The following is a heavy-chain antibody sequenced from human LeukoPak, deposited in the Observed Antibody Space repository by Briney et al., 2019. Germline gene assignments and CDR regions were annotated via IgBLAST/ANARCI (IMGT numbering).Heavy chain of an antibody. CDR1: GGTFSSYA. D-gene: IGHD2-2*01. CDR3: ARDDPKGYCSSTSCHPGELFDY. J-gene: IGHJ4*02. V-gene: IGHV1-18*01. CDR2: ISAYNGNT. Sequence: GASVKVSCKASGGTFSSYAISWVRQAPGQGLEWMGWISAYNGNTNYAQRLQGRVTMTTDTSTSTAYMELRSLRSDDTAVYYCARDDPKGYCSSTSCHPGELFDYWGQGTLVTVSS.